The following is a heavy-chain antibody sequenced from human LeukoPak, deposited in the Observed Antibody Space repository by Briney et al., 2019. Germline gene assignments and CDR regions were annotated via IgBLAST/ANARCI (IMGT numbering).Heavy chain of an antibody. CDR3: ARELRYLNYFDY. J-gene: IGHJ4*02. Sequence: SETLSLTCTVSGGSISSYYWSWIRQPPGKGLEWIGYIYYSGSTNYNPSLKSRVTIPVDTSKNQFSLKLSSVTAADTAVYYCARELRYLNYFDYWGQGTLVTVSS. CDR2: IYYSGST. CDR1: GGSISSYY. D-gene: IGHD2-15*01. V-gene: IGHV4-59*01.